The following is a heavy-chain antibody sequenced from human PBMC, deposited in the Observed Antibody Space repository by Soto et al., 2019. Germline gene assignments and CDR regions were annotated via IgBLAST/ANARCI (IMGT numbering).Heavy chain of an antibody. CDR3: ARDYKGSVAASDAFDI. CDR2: IYYSGST. Sequence: SETLSLTCTVSGGSISSGGYYWSWIRQHPGKGLEWIGYIYYSGSTYYNPSLKSRVTISVDTSKNQFSLKLSSVTAADTAVYYCARDYKGSVAASDAFDIWGQGTMVTVSS. CDR1: GGSISSGGYY. J-gene: IGHJ3*02. V-gene: IGHV4-31*03. D-gene: IGHD2-15*01.